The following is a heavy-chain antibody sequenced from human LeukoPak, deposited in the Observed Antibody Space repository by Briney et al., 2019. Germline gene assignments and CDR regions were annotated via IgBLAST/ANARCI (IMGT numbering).Heavy chain of an antibody. J-gene: IGHJ3*02. CDR2: ISWNSGSI. D-gene: IGHD5-18*01. CDR3: AKGGYSYRSDAFDI. Sequence: PGGSLRLACAASGFTFDDYAMHWVRQAPGKGLEWVSCISWNSGSIGYADSVKGRFTISRDNAKNSLYPQMNSLRAEDMALYHCAKGGYSYRSDAFDIWGQGTMVTVSS. CDR1: GFTFDDYA. V-gene: IGHV3-9*03.